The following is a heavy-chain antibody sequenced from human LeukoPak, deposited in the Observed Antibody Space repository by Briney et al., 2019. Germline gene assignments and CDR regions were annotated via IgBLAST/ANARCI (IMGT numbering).Heavy chain of an antibody. J-gene: IGHJ4*02. CDR1: GYNFATYW. V-gene: IGHV5-51*01. Sequence: PGESLKISCKVSGYNFATYWIGWVRQMPGKGLEWMGIISPADSDTRYSPSFQGQVTISADKSINTAYLQWSRLGAWDTAIYFCARQAVVPGPGIDYGGEGTLVTVFS. CDR3: ARQAVVPGPGIDY. CDR2: ISPADSDT. D-gene: IGHD2-15*01.